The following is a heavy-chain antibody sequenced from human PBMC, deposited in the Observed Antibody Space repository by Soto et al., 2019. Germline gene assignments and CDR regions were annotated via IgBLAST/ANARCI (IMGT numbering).Heavy chain of an antibody. J-gene: IGHJ4*02. Sequence: LSLTCAVSASSISSGYSWGWIRQSPGKGLEWIGSIYHSGSTYYNPSPKSRVTISLDTSKNQVSLKMSSVTAADTAVYYCARAPGDLAYYFDYWGQGIPVTVSS. V-gene: IGHV4-38-2*01. CDR1: ASSISSGYS. D-gene: IGHD7-27*01. CDR2: IYHSGST. CDR3: ARAPGDLAYYFDY.